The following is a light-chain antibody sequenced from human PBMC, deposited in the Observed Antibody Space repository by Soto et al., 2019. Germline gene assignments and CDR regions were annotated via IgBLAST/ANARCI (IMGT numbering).Light chain of an antibody. CDR1: SSDVGDYNY. V-gene: IGLV2-14*01. CDR2: DVS. CDR3: SSYTSSSTYV. Sequence: QSALTQPASVSGSPGQSITISCTGTSSDVGDYNYVSWYQQHPGKAPKLMIFDVSNRPSEVSNRFSGSKSGNTASLTISGLQAEDEAEYYCSSYTSSSTYVFGTGTKLTVL. J-gene: IGLJ1*01.